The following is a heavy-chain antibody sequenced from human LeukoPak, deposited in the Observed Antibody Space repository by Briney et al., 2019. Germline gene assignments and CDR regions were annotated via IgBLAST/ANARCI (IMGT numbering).Heavy chain of an antibody. D-gene: IGHD1-26*01. Sequence: GGSLRLSCAASGFTFSSYGMHWVRQAPGKGLEWVAYIWYDGSNKYYADSVKGRFTISRDNPKNTLYLQMNSLRAEDTAVYYCAREVGGSYQYYFDYWGQGTLVTVSS. J-gene: IGHJ4*02. V-gene: IGHV3-33*01. CDR3: AREVGGSYQYYFDY. CDR2: IWYDGSNK. CDR1: GFTFSSYG.